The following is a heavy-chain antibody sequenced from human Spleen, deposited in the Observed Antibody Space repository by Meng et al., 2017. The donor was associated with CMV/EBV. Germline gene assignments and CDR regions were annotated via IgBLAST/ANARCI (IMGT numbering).Heavy chain of an antibody. CDR3: ASPGYCSSTSCYLSDY. CDR1: GSISSSTYY. J-gene: IGHJ4*02. V-gene: IGHV4-39*07. Sequence: GSISSSTYYWGWIRQPPGRGLEWIGNIYYSGSTYYNPSLKSRVIILVDTSKNQFSLKLSSVTAADTAVYYCASPGYCSSTSCYLSDYWGQGTLVTVSS. CDR2: IYYSGST. D-gene: IGHD2-2*01.